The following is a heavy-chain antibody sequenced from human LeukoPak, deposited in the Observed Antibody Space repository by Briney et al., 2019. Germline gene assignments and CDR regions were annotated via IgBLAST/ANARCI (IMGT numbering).Heavy chain of an antibody. Sequence: PSETLSLTCTVSGGSISSYYWSWIRQPPGKGLEWIGYIYYSGSTNYNPSLKSRVTISVDTSKNQFSLKLSSVTAADTAVYYCARQKDTAMVWSYMDVWGKGTTVTVSS. D-gene: IGHD5-18*01. V-gene: IGHV4-59*01. J-gene: IGHJ6*03. CDR3: ARQKDTAMVWSYMDV. CDR1: GGSISSYY. CDR2: IYYSGST.